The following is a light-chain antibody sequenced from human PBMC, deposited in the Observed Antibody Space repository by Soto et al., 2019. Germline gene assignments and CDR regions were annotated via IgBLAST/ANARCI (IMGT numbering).Light chain of an antibody. CDR3: SSYTSSSTLFYD. CDR2: DVS. CDR1: SSDVGGYNY. J-gene: IGLJ1*01. Sequence: QSVLTQPASVSGSPGQSITISCTGTSSDVGGYNYVSWYQQHPGKAPKLMIYDVSNRPSGVSNRFSGSKSGNTASLTISGLQAEDEADYYCSSYTSSSTLFYDFGTGTKVTVL. V-gene: IGLV2-14*01.